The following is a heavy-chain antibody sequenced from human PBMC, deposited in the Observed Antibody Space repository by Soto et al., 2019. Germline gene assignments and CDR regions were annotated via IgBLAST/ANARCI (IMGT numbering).Heavy chain of an antibody. V-gene: IGHV1-69*08. J-gene: IGHJ3*02. CDR1: GGTFSSYT. CDR3: ARDRGDGYNNI. Sequence: QVQLVQSGAEVKKPGSSVKVSCKASGGTFSSYTISWVRQAPGQGLEWMGRIIPILGIANYAQKLQGRVTITADKSTSTAYMTLSSLRSEDTAVYYCARDRGDGYNNIWGQGTMVTVSS. CDR2: IIPILGIA. D-gene: IGHD5-12*01.